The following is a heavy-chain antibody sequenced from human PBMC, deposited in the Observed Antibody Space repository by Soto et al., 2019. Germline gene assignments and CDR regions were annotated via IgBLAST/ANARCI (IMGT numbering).Heavy chain of an antibody. CDR3: ARDGGDCGYRLTYYYYIGMDV. CDR1: GYAFSSYA. Sequence: QVQLVQSGAEEKQPGASVRVSCKASGYAFSSYAMHWVRQAPGQRLEWMGWINIGSGNTEYSQNFQDRITITRDTTTRRVDTDRRSPRSEETAVYYCARDGGDCGYRLTYYYYIGMDVWGQGTTVTVSS. J-gene: IGHJ6*02. V-gene: IGHV1-3*05. CDR2: INIGSGNT. D-gene: IGHD2-21*02.